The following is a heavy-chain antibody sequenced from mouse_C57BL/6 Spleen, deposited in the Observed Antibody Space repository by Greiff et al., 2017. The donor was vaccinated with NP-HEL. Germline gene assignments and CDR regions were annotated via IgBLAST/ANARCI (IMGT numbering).Heavy chain of an antibody. Sequence: VQLKESGGGLVKPGGSLKLSCAASGFTFSDYGMHWVRQAPEKGLEWVAYISSGRSTIYYADTVKGRFTISRDNAKNTLFLQMTSLRSEDTAMYYCARPDYSRGMDYWGQGTSVTVSS. CDR2: ISSGRSTI. V-gene: IGHV5-17*01. CDR1: GFTFSDYG. D-gene: IGHD1-1*01. J-gene: IGHJ4*01. CDR3: ARPDYSRGMDY.